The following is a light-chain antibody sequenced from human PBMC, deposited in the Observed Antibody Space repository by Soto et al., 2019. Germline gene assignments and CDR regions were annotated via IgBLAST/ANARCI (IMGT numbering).Light chain of an antibody. Sequence: QSALTQPPSASGSPGQSVTISCTGTSTDLGGYNYVSWYQQHPGKAPKLMIYEVNLRPSGVPDRFSGSKSGNTASLTVPGLQAEDEADYYCSSYAGSNNLIFGGGTKLTVL. J-gene: IGLJ2*01. CDR3: SSYAGSNNLI. CDR1: STDLGGYNY. CDR2: EVN. V-gene: IGLV2-8*01.